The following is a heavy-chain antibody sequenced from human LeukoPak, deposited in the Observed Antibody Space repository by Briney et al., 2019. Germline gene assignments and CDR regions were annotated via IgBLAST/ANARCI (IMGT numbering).Heavy chain of an antibody. CDR3: ARGLNYYDSSGYYNY. V-gene: IGHV4-34*01. CDR2: INHSGST. D-gene: IGHD3-22*01. Sequence: SETLSLTCAVYGGSFSGYYWSWIRQPPGKGLEWIGEINHSGSTNYNPSLKSRVTISVDTSKNQFSLKLSSVTAADTAVYYCARGLNYYDSSGYYNYWSQGTLVTVSS. CDR1: GGSFSGYY. J-gene: IGHJ4*02.